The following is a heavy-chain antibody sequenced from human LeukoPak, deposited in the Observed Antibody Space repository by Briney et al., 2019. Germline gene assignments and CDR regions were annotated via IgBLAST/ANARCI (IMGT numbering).Heavy chain of an antibody. V-gene: IGHV1-69*15. CDR3: ARKLRLGGNWFDP. CDR2: IIPISGTT. CDR1: GGTFTSYA. Sequence: SVKVSCKTSGGTFTSYAITWLRQAPGQGLEWMGKIIPISGTTNYAQKFQGRVTFTADESTSTAYMELSSLRSEDTALYYCARKLRLGGNWFDPWGQGTLVTVSS. J-gene: IGHJ5*02. D-gene: IGHD1-26*01.